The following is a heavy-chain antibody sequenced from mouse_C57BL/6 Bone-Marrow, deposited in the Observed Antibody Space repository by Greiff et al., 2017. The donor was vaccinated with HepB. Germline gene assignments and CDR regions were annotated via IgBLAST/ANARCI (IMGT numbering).Heavy chain of an antibody. J-gene: IGHJ1*03. CDR3: ARGYYGSSYDWYFDV. V-gene: IGHV1-50*01. CDR1: GYTFTSYW. CDR2: IDPSDSYT. D-gene: IGHD1-1*01. Sequence: QVQLQQPGAELVKPGASVKLSCKASGYTFTSYWMQWVKQRPGQGLEWIGEIDPSDSYTNYNQKFKGKATLTVDTSSSTAYMQLSSLTSEDSAVYYCARGYYGSSYDWYFDVWGTGPTVTVSS.